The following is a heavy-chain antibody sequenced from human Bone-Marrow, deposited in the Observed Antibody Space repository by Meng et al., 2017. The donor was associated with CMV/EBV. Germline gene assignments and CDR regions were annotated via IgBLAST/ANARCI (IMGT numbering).Heavy chain of an antibody. J-gene: IGHJ6*02. Sequence: ASVKVSCKASGYTFTSYYMHWVRQAPGQGLEWMGIINPSGGSTSYAQKFQGRVTMTRDTSTSTVYMELSSLRSEDTAVYYCARDWYYYDSSGYFHYYYYGMDVWGQGTTVTVSS. D-gene: IGHD3-22*01. CDR3: ARDWYYYDSSGYFHYYYYGMDV. CDR2: INPSGGST. V-gene: IGHV1-46*01. CDR1: GYTFTSYY.